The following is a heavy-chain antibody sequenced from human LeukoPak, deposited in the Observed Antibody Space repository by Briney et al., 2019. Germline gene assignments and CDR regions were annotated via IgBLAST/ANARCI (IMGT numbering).Heavy chain of an antibody. J-gene: IGHJ6*03. CDR1: EFSVGSNY. CDR2: IYSGGST. CDR3: AKDRTLGYFDWYYYYYYMDV. D-gene: IGHD3-9*01. Sequence: GGSPRLSCAASEFSVGSNYMTWVRQAPGKGLEWVSLIYSGGSTYYADSVKGRFTISRDNSKNTLYLQMNSLRAEDTAVYYCAKDRTLGYFDWYYYYYYMDVWGKGTTVTISS. V-gene: IGHV3-66*01.